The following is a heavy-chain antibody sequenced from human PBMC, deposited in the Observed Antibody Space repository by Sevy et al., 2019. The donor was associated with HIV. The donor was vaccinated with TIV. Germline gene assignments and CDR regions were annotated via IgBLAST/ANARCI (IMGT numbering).Heavy chain of an antibody. J-gene: IGHJ6*02. V-gene: IGHV3-53*01. CDR3: AGVNCSGGSGYYYYGMDV. CDR1: GFTVSSNY. Sequence: GGSLRLSCAASGFTVSSNYMSWVRQAPGKGLEWVSVIYSGGSTYYADSMKGRFTISRDNSKNTPYLQMNSLRAEDTAVEYCAGVNCSGGSGYYYYGMDVWGQGTTVTVSS. D-gene: IGHD2-15*01. CDR2: IYSGGST.